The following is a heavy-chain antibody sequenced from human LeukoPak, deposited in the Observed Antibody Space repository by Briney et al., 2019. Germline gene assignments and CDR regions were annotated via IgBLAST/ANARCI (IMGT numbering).Heavy chain of an antibody. D-gene: IGHD1-26*01. Sequence: ASVKVSCKASGYTFTGYYMHWVRQATGQGLEWMGWMNPNSGNTGYAQKFQGRVTMTRNTSISTAYMELSSLRSEDTAVYYCARGRGSGSFRWFDPWGQGTLVTVSS. J-gene: IGHJ5*02. CDR3: ARGRGSGSFRWFDP. CDR2: MNPNSGNT. CDR1: GYTFTGYY. V-gene: IGHV1-8*02.